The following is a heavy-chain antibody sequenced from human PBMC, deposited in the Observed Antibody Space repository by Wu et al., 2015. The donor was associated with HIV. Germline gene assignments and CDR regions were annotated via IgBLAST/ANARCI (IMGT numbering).Heavy chain of an antibody. CDR3: VRGARGMPKGAFDI. Sequence: QVQLVQSGADVKKPGASVKVSCKASGYTFTDYYIHWVRQAPGQGLEWMGWINPNSGGTKYAQKFQGRVTMTRGTSISTAYMELSRLTSDDTAVYYCVRGARGMPKGAFDIWGQGTLVIVSS. J-gene: IGHJ3*02. CDR1: GYTFTDYY. D-gene: IGHD3-16*01. V-gene: IGHV1-2*02. CDR2: INPNSGGT.